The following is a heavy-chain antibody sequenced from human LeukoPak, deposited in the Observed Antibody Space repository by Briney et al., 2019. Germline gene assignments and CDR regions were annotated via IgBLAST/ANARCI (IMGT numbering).Heavy chain of an antibody. Sequence: PSETLSLTCTVSGGSISSSSYYWGWIRQPPGKGLEWIGSIYYSGSTYYNPSLKSRVTISVDTSKNQFSLKLNSVTAADTAVYYCARQERAAGGRGFEYWGQGALVTVSS. V-gene: IGHV4-39*01. J-gene: IGHJ4*02. D-gene: IGHD6-13*01. CDR2: IYYSGST. CDR3: ARQERAAGGRGFEY. CDR1: GGSISSSSYY.